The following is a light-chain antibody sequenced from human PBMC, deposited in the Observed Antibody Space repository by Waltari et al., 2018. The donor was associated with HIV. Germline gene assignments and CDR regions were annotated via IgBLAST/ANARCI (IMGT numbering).Light chain of an antibody. CDR3: AAWDGSLSAYVL. J-gene: IGLJ2*01. CDR1: SSNIGSNY. Sequence: QSVLTQPPSASGTPGQRVTISCSGSSSNIGSNYVYWYQQLPGTAPKLLIYRNNQRPSGGPDRFSGSKSGTSASLAISGLRSDDEADYYCAAWDGSLSAYVLFGGGTKLTVL. V-gene: IGLV1-47*01. CDR2: RNN.